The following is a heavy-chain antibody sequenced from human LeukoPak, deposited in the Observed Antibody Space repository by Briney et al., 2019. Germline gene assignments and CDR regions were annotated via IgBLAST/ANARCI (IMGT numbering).Heavy chain of an antibody. Sequence: GGSLRLSCAASGFTFSDYYMSWIRQAPGKGLERVSYISRSSTYTNYADSVKGRFTISRDDADNVVYLHMNSLRAEDTALYSCARDFLGQSSSGWYAPDYWGQGTLVTVSS. D-gene: IGHD6-19*01. J-gene: IGHJ4*02. CDR3: ARDFLGQSSSGWYAPDY. CDR1: GFTFSDYY. V-gene: IGHV3-11*05. CDR2: ISRSSTYT.